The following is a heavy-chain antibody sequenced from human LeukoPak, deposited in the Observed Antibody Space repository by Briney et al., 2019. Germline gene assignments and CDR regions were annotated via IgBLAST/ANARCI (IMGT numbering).Heavy chain of an antibody. V-gene: IGHV3-30-3*01. J-gene: IGHJ4*02. CDR3: ARDGTYYYGSGSYYNVPDY. CDR2: ISYDGSNK. Sequence: PGGSLRLSCAASGFTFSSYAMHWVRQAPGKGLEWVAVISYDGSNKYYADSVKGRFTISRDNSKNTLYLQMNSLRAEDTAVYYCARDGTYYYGSGSYYNVPDYWGQGTLVTVSS. CDR1: GFTFSSYA. D-gene: IGHD3-10*01.